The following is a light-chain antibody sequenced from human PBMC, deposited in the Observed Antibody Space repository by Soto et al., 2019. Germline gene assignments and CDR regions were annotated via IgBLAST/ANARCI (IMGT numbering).Light chain of an antibody. CDR3: QHYNIYSEA. CDR1: QTISSW. V-gene: IGKV1-5*03. CDR2: KAS. J-gene: IGKJ1*01. Sequence: IQMAQSPYSLSASVGDRVTITCRASQTISSWLAWYQQKPGKAPKLLIYKASTLKSGVPSRFSGSGSGTEFTLTISSLQPDDFATYYCQHYNIYSEAFGHGTKVDIK.